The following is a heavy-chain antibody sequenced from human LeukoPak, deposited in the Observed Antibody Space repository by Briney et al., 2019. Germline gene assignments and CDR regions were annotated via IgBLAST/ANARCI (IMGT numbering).Heavy chain of an antibody. J-gene: IGHJ3*02. D-gene: IGHD3-22*01. CDR2: IYYSGST. Sequence: SETLPLTCTVSGGSISSYYWSWIRQPPGKGLEWIGYIYYSGSTNYNPSLKSRVTISVDTSKNQFSLKLSSVTAADTAVYYCARVAGDYDSSGYYVDAFDIWGQGTMVTVSS. CDR3: ARVAGDYDSSGYYVDAFDI. CDR1: GGSISSYY. V-gene: IGHV4-59*01.